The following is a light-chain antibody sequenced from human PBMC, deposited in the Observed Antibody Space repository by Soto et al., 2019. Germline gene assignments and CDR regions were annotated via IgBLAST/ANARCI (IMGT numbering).Light chain of an antibody. Sequence: MTQSPATLSVSPGEGATLSCRASHTVSSHLAWYQQKNGQAPRLLIYHASIRATGIPARFSGSGSGTEFILTISSLQSDDVAVYYCQQYHTWPPSNTFGQGTRLEIK. CDR3: QQYHTWPPSNT. V-gene: IGKV3D-15*01. J-gene: IGKJ5*01. CDR1: HTVSSH. CDR2: HAS.